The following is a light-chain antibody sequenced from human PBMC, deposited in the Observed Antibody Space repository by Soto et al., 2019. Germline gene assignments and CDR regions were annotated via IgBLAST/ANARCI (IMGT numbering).Light chain of an antibody. CDR3: SSYTSSSVQ. CDR2: EVS. V-gene: IGLV2-14*01. J-gene: IGLJ2*01. CDR1: SSDVGGYNY. Sequence: QSALTQPASVSGSPGQSITISCTGTSSDVGGYNYVSWYQQHPGKAPKLMIYEVSNRPSGVSNRFSGSKSGNTASLTISGLQAEDEADYYCSSYTSSSVQFGGGTKLTVL.